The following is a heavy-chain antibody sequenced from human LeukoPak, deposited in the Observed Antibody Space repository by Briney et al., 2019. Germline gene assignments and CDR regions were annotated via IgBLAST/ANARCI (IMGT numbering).Heavy chain of an antibody. Sequence: ASVKVSCKASGYTFTSYYMHWVRQAPGQGLEWMGIINPSGGSTGYAQKFQGRVTMTSDMSTSTVYMELNSLRSEVTAIYYCARDSSVGDNAWWFDPWGQGTLVTVSS. D-gene: IGHD1-26*01. CDR1: GYTFTSYY. CDR2: INPSGGST. CDR3: ARDSSVGDNAWWFDP. V-gene: IGHV1-46*01. J-gene: IGHJ5*02.